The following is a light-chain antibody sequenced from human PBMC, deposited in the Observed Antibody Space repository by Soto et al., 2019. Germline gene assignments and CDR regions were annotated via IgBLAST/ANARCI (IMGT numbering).Light chain of an antibody. V-gene: IGKV3-11*01. J-gene: IGKJ5*01. CDR1: QSISFY. Sequence: FVLPQSPATLSLSPGERATLSCRASQSISFYLTWYQHKPGQAPRLLIYDASNRATGIPARFSGSGYGTDFTLTISSLEPEDFAVYYCQQRSNWHTFGQGTRLEIK. CDR3: QQRSNWHT. CDR2: DAS.